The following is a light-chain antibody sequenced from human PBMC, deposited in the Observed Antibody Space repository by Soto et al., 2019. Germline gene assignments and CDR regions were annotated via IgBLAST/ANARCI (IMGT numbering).Light chain of an antibody. J-gene: IGLJ1*01. CDR3: QSYDSSLSGSYV. CDR1: SSNIGAGYD. CDR2: GNN. V-gene: IGLV1-40*01. Sequence: QSVLTQPPSVSGAPGQRVTISCTGSSSNIGAGYDVHWYQRLPGTAPKVLIYGNNNRPSGVPDRFPGSKSGTSASLAITGLQAEDEADYYCQSYDSSLSGSYVFGTGTKVTVL.